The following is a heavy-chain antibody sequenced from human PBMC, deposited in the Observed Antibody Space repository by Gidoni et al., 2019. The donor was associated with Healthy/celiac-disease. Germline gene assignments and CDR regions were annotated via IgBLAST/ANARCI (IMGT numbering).Heavy chain of an antibody. D-gene: IGHD3-22*01. J-gene: IGHJ4*02. CDR3: ARDSPEYYYDSSGYELDY. CDR1: GFTFSSYW. V-gene: IGHV3-7*01. CDR2: IKQDGSEK. Sequence: EVQLVESGGGLVQPGGSLRLSCAASGFTFSSYWMSWVRQAPGKGREWVANIKQDGSEKYYVDSVKGRFTISRDNAKNSLYLQMNSLRAEDTAVYYCARDSPEYYYDSSGYELDYWGQGTLVTVSS.